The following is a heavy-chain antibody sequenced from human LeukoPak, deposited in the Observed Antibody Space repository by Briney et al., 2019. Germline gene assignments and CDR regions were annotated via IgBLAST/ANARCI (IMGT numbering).Heavy chain of an antibody. J-gene: IGHJ5*02. D-gene: IGHD6-13*01. CDR1: GFTFSSYA. Sequence: PGGSLRLSCAASGFTFSSYAMSWVRQAPGKGLERVSAISGSGGSTYYADSVKGRFTISRDNSKNTLYLQMNSLRAEDTAVYYCAKDIAAVIPYNWFDPWGQGTLVTVSS. CDR3: AKDIAAVIPYNWFDP. CDR2: ISGSGGST. V-gene: IGHV3-23*01.